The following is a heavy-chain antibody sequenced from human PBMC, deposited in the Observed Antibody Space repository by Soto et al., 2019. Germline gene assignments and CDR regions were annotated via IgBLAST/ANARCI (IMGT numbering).Heavy chain of an antibody. CDR1: GYTFSNYA. J-gene: IGHJ3*02. CDR2: ISSYNSNNGDT. D-gene: IGHD2-15*01. V-gene: IGHV1-18*04. Sequence: ASVKVSCKTSGYTFSNYAISWVRQAPGQGLEWMGWISSYNSNNGDTKSAQMLQGRVTMTIDTSATTAYMELRSLRSDDTAVYYCALSKDDYGSGGSCYPGYFENWDQETMVTVSS. CDR3: ALSKDDYGSGGSCYPGYFEN.